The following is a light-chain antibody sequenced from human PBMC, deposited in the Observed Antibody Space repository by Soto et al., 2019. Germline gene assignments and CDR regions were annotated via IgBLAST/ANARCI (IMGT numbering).Light chain of an antibody. CDR3: QQYNSYSRA. Sequence: DIQITQSASTLSASVGDRVTITCRASQSIGTWLAWYQHKPGRAPKLLIYDASTLEGGVPSRFSGSRSGTEFTFTISSLQPDDFATYYCQQYNSYSRAFGQGTKVDIK. J-gene: IGKJ1*01. V-gene: IGKV1-5*01. CDR1: QSIGTW. CDR2: DAS.